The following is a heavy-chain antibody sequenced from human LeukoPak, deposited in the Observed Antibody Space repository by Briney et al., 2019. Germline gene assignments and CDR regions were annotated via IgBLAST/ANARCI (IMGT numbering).Heavy chain of an antibody. V-gene: IGHV4-59*08. D-gene: IGHD6-13*01. J-gene: IGHJ3*02. CDR1: GGSISGYY. CDR2: IYYSGST. CDR3: ARHSQLYSSKAFDI. Sequence: SETLSLTCTVSGGSISGYYWSWIRQPPGKGLEWIGYIYYSGSTNYNPSLKSRVTISVDTSKNQFSLKLSSVTAADTAVYYCARHSQLYSSKAFDIWGQGTMVTVSS.